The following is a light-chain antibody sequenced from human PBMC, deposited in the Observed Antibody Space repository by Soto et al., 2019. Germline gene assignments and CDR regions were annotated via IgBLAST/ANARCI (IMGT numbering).Light chain of an antibody. CDR2: RAS. Sequence: DIQMTQSPSTLSASVGDRGTITCRASQTISSWLAWYQQKPGKAPKLLIYRASSLESGVPSRFSGSGSGAEFTLTISSLQPDDVATYYCQHYDSYSGTFGPGTEVDIK. V-gene: IGKV1-5*03. CDR3: QHYDSYSGT. J-gene: IGKJ3*01. CDR1: QTISSW.